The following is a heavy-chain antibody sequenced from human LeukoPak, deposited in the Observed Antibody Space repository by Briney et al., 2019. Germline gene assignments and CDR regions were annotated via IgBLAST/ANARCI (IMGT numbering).Heavy chain of an antibody. Sequence: KPSETLSLTCTVSGGSISSGGYYWSWIRQHPGKGLEWIGYIYYSGSTYYNPSLKSRVTISVDTSKNQFSLKLSSVTAADTAVYYCASSRRMTFDWFDPWGQGTLVTVSS. CDR2: IYYSGST. CDR1: GGSISSGGYY. CDR3: ASSRRMTFDWFDP. V-gene: IGHV4-31*03. J-gene: IGHJ5*02. D-gene: IGHD2-15*01.